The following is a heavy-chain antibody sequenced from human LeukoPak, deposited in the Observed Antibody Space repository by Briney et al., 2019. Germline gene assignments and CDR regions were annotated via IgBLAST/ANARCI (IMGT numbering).Heavy chain of an antibody. CDR3: AVKPGYTGSWGTFDS. J-gene: IGHJ4*02. V-gene: IGHV5-51*01. D-gene: IGHD1-26*01. CDR2: IYPGDSDT. Sequence: GESLKISCKASGYRFTNYWIGWVRQMAGKGLEWMGSIYPGDSDTRYSPSFQGQVSISADKSISTAYLQWSSLKASDTAMYYCAVKPGYTGSWGTFDSWGQGTLVTVSS. CDR1: GYRFTNYW.